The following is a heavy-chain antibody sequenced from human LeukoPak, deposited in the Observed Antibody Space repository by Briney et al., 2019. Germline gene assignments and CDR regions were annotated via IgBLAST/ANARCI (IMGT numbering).Heavy chain of an antibody. CDR1: GFTVFNYA. D-gene: IGHD3-10*01. Sequence: GGSLRLSCAASGFTVFNYAMSWVRQAPGKGLEWVSGISGTGSYTYYADSVKGRFTISRDDSKNMLYLQMNSLRAEDTALYYCAREGVVHGSGSYYPFDYWGQGILVTVSS. CDR3: AREGVVHGSGSYYPFDY. V-gene: IGHV3-23*01. J-gene: IGHJ4*02. CDR2: ISGTGSYT.